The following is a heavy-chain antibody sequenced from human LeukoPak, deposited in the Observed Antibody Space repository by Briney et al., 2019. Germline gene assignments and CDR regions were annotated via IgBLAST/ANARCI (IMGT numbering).Heavy chain of an antibody. Sequence: GGSLRLSCAASGFTFSSYWMHWVRQAPGKGLEWVAVISYDGSNKYYADSVKGRFTISRDNSKNTLYLQMNSLRAEDTAVYYCARDLNYDILTGYYTLGYWGQGTLVTVSS. CDR3: ARDLNYDILTGYYTLGY. V-gene: IGHV3-30-3*01. CDR1: GFTFSSYW. J-gene: IGHJ4*02. CDR2: ISYDGSNK. D-gene: IGHD3-9*01.